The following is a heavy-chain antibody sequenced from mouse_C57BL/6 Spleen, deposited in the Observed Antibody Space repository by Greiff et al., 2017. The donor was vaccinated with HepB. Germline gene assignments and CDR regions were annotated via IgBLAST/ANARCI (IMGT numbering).Heavy chain of an antibody. V-gene: IGHV1-82*01. D-gene: IGHD1-1*01. CDR1: GYAFSSSW. CDR3: AREGITTVVRYFDV. Sequence: VQLVESGPELVKPGASVKISCKASGYAFSSSWMNWVKQRPGKGLEWIGRIYPGDGDTNYNGKFKGKATLTADKSSSTAYMQLSSLTSEDSAVYFCAREGITTVVRYFDVWGTGTTVTVSS. CDR2: IYPGDGDT. J-gene: IGHJ1*03.